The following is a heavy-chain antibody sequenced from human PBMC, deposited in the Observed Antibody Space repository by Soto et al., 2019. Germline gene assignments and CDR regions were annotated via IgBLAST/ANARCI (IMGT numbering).Heavy chain of an antibody. CDR2: ISGSGGST. Sequence: GGSLRLSCAASGFTFSIYAMSWVRQAPGKGLEWVSGISGSGGSTYYADSVKGRFTISRDNSKNTLYLQMNSLRVEDTAVYYCARGDYYDSSGPFSDAFDIWGQGTMVTGSS. J-gene: IGHJ3*02. D-gene: IGHD3-22*01. V-gene: IGHV3-23*01. CDR1: GFTFSIYA. CDR3: ARGDYYDSSGPFSDAFDI.